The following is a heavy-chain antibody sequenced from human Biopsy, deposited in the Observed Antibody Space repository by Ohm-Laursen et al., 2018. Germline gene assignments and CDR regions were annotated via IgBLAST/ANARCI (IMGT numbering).Heavy chain of an antibody. J-gene: IGHJ3*02. CDR1: GGSMTGYE. CDR2: IYYSGGT. Sequence: GTLSLTCSVSGGSMTGYEWSWIRLAPGKGLEWIGYIYYSGGTKYDPSLASRVTFSVDMSKSQFSLKLYSVTAADAAVYYCARVEAGTYDALDIWGQGTLVAVSA. V-gene: IGHV4-59*01. D-gene: IGHD1-26*01. CDR3: ARVEAGTYDALDI.